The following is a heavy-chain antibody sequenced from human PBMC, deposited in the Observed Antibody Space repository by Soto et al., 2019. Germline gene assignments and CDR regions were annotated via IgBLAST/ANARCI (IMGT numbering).Heavy chain of an antibody. Sequence: SVKVSCKASGGTFSSYAISWVRQAPGQGLEWMGGIIPIFGTANYAQKFQGRVTITAGESTSTAYMELSSLRSEDTAVYYCAREYYYDSSGYHGDAFDIWGKGTMVTVSS. CDR3: AREYYYDSSGYHGDAFDI. CDR2: IIPIFGTA. D-gene: IGHD3-22*01. J-gene: IGHJ3*02. V-gene: IGHV1-69*13. CDR1: GGTFSSYA.